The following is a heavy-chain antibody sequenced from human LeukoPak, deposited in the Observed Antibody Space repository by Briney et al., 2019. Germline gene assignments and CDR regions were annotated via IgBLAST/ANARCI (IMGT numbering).Heavy chain of an antibody. Sequence: GGTLTLSCAASGFTFSSYSLNWIRQPPGKGLEWVSSISSSSSYIYYADPVKGRFTISRDNATNSLYLQMHSLRAEHTAVYYCARDGETITMIVDDVFDIWGQGTMVTVS. CDR1: GFTFSSYS. V-gene: IGHV3-21*01. CDR3: ARDGETITMIVDDVFDI. J-gene: IGHJ3*02. D-gene: IGHD3-22*01. CDR2: ISSSSSYI.